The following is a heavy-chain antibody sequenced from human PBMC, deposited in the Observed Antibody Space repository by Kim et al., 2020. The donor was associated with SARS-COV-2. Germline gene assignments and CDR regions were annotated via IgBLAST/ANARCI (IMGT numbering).Heavy chain of an antibody. D-gene: IGHD3-3*01. J-gene: IGHJ6*02. Sequence: GGSLRLSCAASGFTFSSYAMHWVRQAPGKGLEWVAVISYDGSNKYYADSVKGRFTISRDNSKNTLYLQMNSLRAEDTAVYYCARDLIFGVVIPRSGVWYYYYGMDVWGQGTTVTVSS. CDR1: GFTFSSYA. V-gene: IGHV3-30*04. CDR2: ISYDGSNK. CDR3: ARDLIFGVVIPRSGVWYYYYGMDV.